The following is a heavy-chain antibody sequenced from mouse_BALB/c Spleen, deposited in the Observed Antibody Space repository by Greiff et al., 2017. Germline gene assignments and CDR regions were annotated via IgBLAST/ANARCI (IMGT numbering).Heavy chain of an antibody. CDR1: GYSITSDYA. V-gene: IGHV3-2*02. CDR3: ARDDGNYDAMDY. J-gene: IGHJ4*01. Sequence: DVQLQESGPGLVKPSQSLSLTCTVTGYSITSDYAWNWIRQFPGNKLEWMGYISYSGSTSYNPSLKSRISITRDTSKNQFFLQLNSVTTEDTATYYCARDDGNYDAMDYWGQGTSVTVSS. CDR2: ISYSGST. D-gene: IGHD2-3*01.